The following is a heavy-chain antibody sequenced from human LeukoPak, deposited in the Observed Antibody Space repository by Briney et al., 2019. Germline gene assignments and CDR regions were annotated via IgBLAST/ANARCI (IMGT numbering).Heavy chain of an antibody. D-gene: IGHD3-22*01. J-gene: IGHJ3*02. V-gene: IGHV4-61*02. Sequence: SETLSLTCTVSGDSISSGDYYWSWIRQPAGKGLEWIGRISSSGSTNYNPSLKSRVTISVDTSKNQFSPKLSSVTAADTAVYFCARGPYSYDSSGAFDIWGQGTMVTVSS. CDR2: ISSSGST. CDR3: ARGPYSYDSSGAFDI. CDR1: GDSISSGDYY.